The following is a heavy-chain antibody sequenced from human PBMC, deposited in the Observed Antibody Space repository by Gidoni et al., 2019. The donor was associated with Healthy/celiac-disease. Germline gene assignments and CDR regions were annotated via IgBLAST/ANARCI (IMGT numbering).Heavy chain of an antibody. V-gene: IGHV3-15*01. Sequence: EVQLVESGGGLVKPGGSLRLSCAASGFTFSNDWMSWVRQAPGKGLEWVGLIKSKTDGGTTDYSAPVKGRFTISRDDSKNTLYLQMNSLKTEDTAVYYCTTGDYYGSGSYYGLDYWGQGTLVTVSS. CDR2: IKSKTDGGTT. D-gene: IGHD3-10*01. CDR1: GFTFSNDW. CDR3: TTGDYYGSGSYYGLDY. J-gene: IGHJ4*02.